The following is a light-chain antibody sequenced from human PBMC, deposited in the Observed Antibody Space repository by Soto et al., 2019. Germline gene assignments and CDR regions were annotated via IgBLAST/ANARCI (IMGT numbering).Light chain of an antibody. J-gene: IGKJ5*01. CDR3: QQYGSSPRSIP. CDR1: QSGSRSS. V-gene: IGKV3-20*01. Sequence: EMGLTHSPATLWFSPRQGSTRPFSSSQSGSRSSLAWYQQNPGQAPRLLIYEASSRATGIPDRFSGSGSGTDFTLTISSLQPEDFAVYYCQQYGSSPRSIPFGQGTRLEI. CDR2: EAS.